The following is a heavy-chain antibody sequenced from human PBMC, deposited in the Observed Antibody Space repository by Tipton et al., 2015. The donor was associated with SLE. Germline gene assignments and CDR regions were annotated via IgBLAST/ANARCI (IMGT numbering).Heavy chain of an antibody. CDR1: GFTFSRYE. J-gene: IGHJ6*02. CDR3: ARDRRWEYYYGIDV. D-gene: IGHD4-23*01. Sequence: SLRLSCAASGFTFSRYEMTWVRQAPGKGLEWVSYIDTSGTTIYYADSVRGRFTVSRDNAKKSLYLQLDSLRAEDTAVYYCARDRRWEYYYGIDVWGQGTTVTVTS. CDR2: IDTSGTTI. V-gene: IGHV3-48*03.